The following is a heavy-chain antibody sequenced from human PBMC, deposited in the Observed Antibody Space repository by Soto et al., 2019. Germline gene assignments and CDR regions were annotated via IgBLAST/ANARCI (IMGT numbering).Heavy chain of an antibody. V-gene: IGHV3-74*01. CDR3: ARDQDGARGTADY. CDR1: GFTLRNYW. Sequence: EVQLVESGGGLVQPGGSLRLSCVASGFTLRNYWMHWFRQAPGNGLVWVSRITNDGSTTYYADCVKGRFTISRDNAKNTLYLPVNSLRVEDTAVYYCARDQDGARGTADYWGQGTLVTVS. CDR2: ITNDGSTT. D-gene: IGHD1-1*01. J-gene: IGHJ4*02.